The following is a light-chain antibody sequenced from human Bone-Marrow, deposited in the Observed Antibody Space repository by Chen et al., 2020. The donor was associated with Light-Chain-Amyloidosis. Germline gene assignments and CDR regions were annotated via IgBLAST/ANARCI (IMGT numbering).Light chain of an antibody. CDR2: RDT. V-gene: IGLV3-25*03. CDR3: HSADSAFPYEVI. CDR1: DCHTND. J-gene: IGLJ2*01. Sequence: SYEITQPKEVSVGSGQTSRIPGRGDDCHTNDAYWYQQKPGQAPVLAIHRDTERPSGISGRFSGSSSAPTSTLTISGVQAYDEAASHCHSADSAFPYEVIFGGGTKLTVL.